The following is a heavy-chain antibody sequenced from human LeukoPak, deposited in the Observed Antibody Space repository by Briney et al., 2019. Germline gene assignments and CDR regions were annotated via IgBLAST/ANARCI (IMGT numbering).Heavy chain of an antibody. V-gene: IGHV3-66*02. CDR1: GFTVSSNY. J-gene: IGHJ3*02. D-gene: IGHD5-24*01. CDR3: AREGKGYNYNDAFDI. CDR2: IYSGGST. Sequence: GGSLRLSCAASGFTVSSNYMSWVRQAPGKGLEWVSVIYSGGSTYYADSVKGRFTISRDNSKNTLYLQMNSLRAEDTAVYYCAREGKGYNYNDAFDIWGQGTMVTVSS.